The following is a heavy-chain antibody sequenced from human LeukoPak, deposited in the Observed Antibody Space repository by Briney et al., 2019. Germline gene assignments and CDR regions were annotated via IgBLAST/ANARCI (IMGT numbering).Heavy chain of an antibody. V-gene: IGHV3-30*03. Sequence: GGSLRLSCAASGFTFSSYGMHWVRQAPGKGLEWVAVISYDGSNKYYADSVKGRFTISRDNAKNSLYLQMNSLRAEDTAVYYCARSGGRYYGSGSYYGYWGQGTLVTVSS. CDR3: ARSGGRYYGSGSYYGY. CDR1: GFTFSSYG. CDR2: ISYDGSNK. D-gene: IGHD3-10*01. J-gene: IGHJ4*02.